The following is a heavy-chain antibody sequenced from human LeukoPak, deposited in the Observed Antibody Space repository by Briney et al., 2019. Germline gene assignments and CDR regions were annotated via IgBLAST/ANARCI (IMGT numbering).Heavy chain of an antibody. D-gene: IGHD6-19*01. CDR3: AKDHLRAVAGIDWFDP. J-gene: IGHJ5*02. CDR1: GFTFSRYA. Sequence: GGSLRLSCAASGFTFSRYAMRWVRQAPAKGLEGVSAISGSGGSTYYPDSVKGRFTISRDNSKNTLYLQMNSLRAEDTAVYYCAKDHLRAVAGIDWFDPWGQGTLVTVSS. CDR2: ISGSGGST. V-gene: IGHV3-23*01.